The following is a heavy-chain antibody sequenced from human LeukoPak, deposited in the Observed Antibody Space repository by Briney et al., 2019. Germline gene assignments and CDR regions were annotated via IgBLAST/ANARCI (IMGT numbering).Heavy chain of an antibody. CDR2: IIPRLGFT. CDR1: GGTFSIYA. D-gene: IGHD1-26*01. J-gene: IGHJ3*02. Sequence: EASVKVSCKSSGGTFSIYAVSWVRQAPGQGLEWMGRIIPRLGFTNYAQNLQGRVTITADNSTRIVYMDLSSLTSDDTAVYYCARERERRNAFDIWGQGTMVTVSS. CDR3: ARERERRNAFDI. V-gene: IGHV1-69*04.